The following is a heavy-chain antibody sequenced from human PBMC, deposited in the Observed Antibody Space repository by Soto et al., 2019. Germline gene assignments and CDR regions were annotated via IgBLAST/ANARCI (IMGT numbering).Heavy chain of an antibody. Sequence: QVQLVQSGAEVKKPGSSVKVSCKASGGTFSSYTISWVRQAPGQGLEWMGRIIPILGIANYAQKFQGRVTITADKSTSTAYMELSRLRSEDTAVYYCARADSGDYVLDSWGQGTLVTVSS. CDR2: IIPILGIA. V-gene: IGHV1-69*02. CDR3: ARADSGDYVLDS. J-gene: IGHJ4*02. CDR1: GGTFSSYT. D-gene: IGHD4-17*01.